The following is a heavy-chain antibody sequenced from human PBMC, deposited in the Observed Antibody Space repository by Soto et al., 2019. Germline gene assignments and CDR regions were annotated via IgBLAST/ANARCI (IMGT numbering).Heavy chain of an antibody. CDR1: GCTFSSYA. V-gene: IGHV3-23*01. Sequence: GGSLRLSCAASGCTFSSYAMSWVRQAPGKGLEWVSAISGSGGSTYYADSVKGRFTISRGNSKNTLYLQMNSLRAEDTAVYYCAKDLGSSSASYYFDYWGQGTLVTVSS. J-gene: IGHJ4*02. CDR3: AKDLGSSSASYYFDY. D-gene: IGHD6-6*01. CDR2: ISGSGGST.